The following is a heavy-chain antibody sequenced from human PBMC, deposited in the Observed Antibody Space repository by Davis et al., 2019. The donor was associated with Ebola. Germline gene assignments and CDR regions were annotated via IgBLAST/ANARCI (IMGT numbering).Heavy chain of an antibody. CDR1: GFTFGTYE. Sequence: GESLKISCAATGFTFGTYEMNWVRQAPGKGLEWVSYISSGGSTIYYADSVKGRFTISRDNAKNSLYLQMNSLRVEDTAVYYCAREAQYSSSLFVGWFDPWGQGTLVTVSS. D-gene: IGHD6-6*01. J-gene: IGHJ5*02. CDR2: ISSGGSTI. V-gene: IGHV3-48*03. CDR3: AREAQYSSSLFVGWFDP.